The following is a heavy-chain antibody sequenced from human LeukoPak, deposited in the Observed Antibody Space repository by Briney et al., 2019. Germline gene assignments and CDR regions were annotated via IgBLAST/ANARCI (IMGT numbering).Heavy chain of an antibody. J-gene: IGHJ4*02. D-gene: IGHD2-15*01. CDR3: ARYDTGGSCFDY. V-gene: IGHV4-31*03. CDR2: IYYSGST. Sequence: SQTLSLTCTVSGGSISSGGYYWSWIRHHPGKGLEWIGYIYYSGSTYYNPSLKSRVTVSVDTSKNQFSLKLSSVTAADTAVHYCARYDTGGSCFDYWGQGTLVTVSS. CDR1: GGSISSGGYY.